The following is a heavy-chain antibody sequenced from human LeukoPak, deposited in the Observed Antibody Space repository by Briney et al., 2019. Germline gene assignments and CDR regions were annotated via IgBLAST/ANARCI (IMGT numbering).Heavy chain of an antibody. D-gene: IGHD2-21*01. CDR3: ARSKTGIVDY. CDR1: GGSISSYY. Sequence: PSETLSLTCTVSGGSISSYYWSWIRQPPGKGLEWIGYIYYSGSTNYNPSLKSRVTTSVDTSKNQFSLKLTSVTAADTAVYYCARSKTGIVDYWGQGTLVTVSS. CDR2: IYYSGST. J-gene: IGHJ4*02. V-gene: IGHV4-59*08.